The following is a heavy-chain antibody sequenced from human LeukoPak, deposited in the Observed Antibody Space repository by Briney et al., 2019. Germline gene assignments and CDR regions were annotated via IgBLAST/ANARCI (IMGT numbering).Heavy chain of an antibody. J-gene: IGHJ4*02. D-gene: IGHD6-19*01. CDR3: VRYGAGWYKDY. Sequence: GRSLRLSCAASGFTFSSYAMSWVRQAPGEGLEWVSAISGSGGSTYYADSVKGRFTISRDNSKNTLYLQMSSLRAEDTAVYYCVRYGAGWYKDYWGQGTLVTVSS. CDR2: ISGSGGST. V-gene: IGHV3-23*01. CDR1: GFTFSSYA.